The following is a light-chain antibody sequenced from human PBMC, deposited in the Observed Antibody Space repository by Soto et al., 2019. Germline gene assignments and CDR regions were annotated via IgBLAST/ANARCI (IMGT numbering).Light chain of an antibody. V-gene: IGKV3-20*01. CDR2: GVS. CDR1: QSVGSRS. J-gene: IGKJ4*01. Sequence: EIVLTQSPGTLSLSPGERATLSCRASQSVGSRSLAWYQQKPGQAPRLLMFGVSSRATGIPDRFSGSGSGTNFTLTISRLEPENFAVYYCQQYGSSPSFGGGTKVDIK. CDR3: QQYGSSPS.